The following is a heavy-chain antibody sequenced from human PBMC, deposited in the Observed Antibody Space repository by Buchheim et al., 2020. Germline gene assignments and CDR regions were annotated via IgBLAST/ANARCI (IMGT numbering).Heavy chain of an antibody. CDR2: IYSSGTT. J-gene: IGHJ4*02. CDR1: SGAISRSGFY. CDR3: VGGGPSKFPIDY. V-gene: IGHV4-31*03. Sequence: QVQLQESGPGLVRPSQTLSLSCTVSSGAISRSGFYWSWIRQHPGKGLEWIGFIYSSGTTYYNPSLRSRSTISVGPSRNQFSLEVNSVTAADTAGYYCVGGGPSKFPIDYWGQGTL.